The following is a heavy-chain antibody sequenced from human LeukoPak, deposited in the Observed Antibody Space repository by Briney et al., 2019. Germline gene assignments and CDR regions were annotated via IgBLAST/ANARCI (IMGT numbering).Heavy chain of an antibody. V-gene: IGHV3-23*01. CDR2: ISGSGGGT. D-gene: IGHD4-17*01. J-gene: IGHJ6*04. CDR1: GFTFSSYA. CDR3: AKKDGDYAYYYYYGMDV. Sequence: GGSLRLSCAASGFTFSSYAMSWVRQAPGKGLEWVSAISGSGGGTYYADSVKGRFTISRDNSKNTLYLQMNSLRAEDTAVYYCAKKDGDYAYYYYYGMDVWGKGTTVTVSS.